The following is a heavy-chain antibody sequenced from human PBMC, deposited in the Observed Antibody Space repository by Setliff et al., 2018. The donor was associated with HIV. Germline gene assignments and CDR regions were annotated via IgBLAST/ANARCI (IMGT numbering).Heavy chain of an antibody. Sequence: ASVKVSCKASGYTFTSYAMHWVRQAPGQRLEWMGWINAGNGDTKYSQKFQGRVTATTDTSASTAYMELSSLRSEDTAVYYCARDLPTPNWGFDYWGQGTRGTVS. CDR3: ARDLPTPNWGFDY. CDR1: GYTFTSYA. V-gene: IGHV1-3*01. J-gene: IGHJ4*02. D-gene: IGHD7-27*01. CDR2: INAGNGDT.